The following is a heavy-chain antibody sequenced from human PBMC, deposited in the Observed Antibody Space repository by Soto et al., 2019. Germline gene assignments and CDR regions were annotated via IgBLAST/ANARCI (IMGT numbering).Heavy chain of an antibody. Sequence: EVQVSESGGGLVRPGGSLILSCAASGFIFTNYAMNWVRQAPGKGLEWVSVIGGRGNSAYYADSVQGRFTISRDNSKNTLSLQMSSLTADDTAIYYCVREGRGSFDFWGRGTMVTVSS. V-gene: IGHV3-23*01. J-gene: IGHJ3*01. D-gene: IGHD5-12*01. CDR1: GFIFTNYA. CDR2: IGGRGNSA. CDR3: VREGRGSFDF.